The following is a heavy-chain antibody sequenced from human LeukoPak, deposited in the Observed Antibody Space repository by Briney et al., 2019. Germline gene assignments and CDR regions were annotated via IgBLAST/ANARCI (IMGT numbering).Heavy chain of an antibody. CDR2: IIPIFGTA. Sequence: SVKVSCKASGGTFSSYAISWVRQAPGQGLEWMGGIIPIFGTANYAQKFQGRVTITADESTSTVYMELSSLRSEDTAVYYCARVLDMHTAMAYFDYWGQGTLVTVSS. CDR3: ARVLDMHTAMAYFDY. J-gene: IGHJ4*02. CDR1: GGTFSSYA. D-gene: IGHD5-18*01. V-gene: IGHV1-69*13.